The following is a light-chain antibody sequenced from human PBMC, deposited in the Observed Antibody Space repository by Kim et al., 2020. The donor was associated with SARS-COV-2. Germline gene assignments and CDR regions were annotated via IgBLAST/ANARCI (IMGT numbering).Light chain of an antibody. Sequence: SYELTQPPSVSVAPGMTATVSCEGNNIAYKRVHWYQQKPGQAPFLVVYDNSDRPSGIPKRFSGSNSGSTATLTITRVEAGDEADYYCQVWDSTSDHLVF. CDR2: DNS. CDR1: NIAYKR. V-gene: IGLV3-21*03. J-gene: IGLJ2*01. CDR3: QVWDSTSDHLV.